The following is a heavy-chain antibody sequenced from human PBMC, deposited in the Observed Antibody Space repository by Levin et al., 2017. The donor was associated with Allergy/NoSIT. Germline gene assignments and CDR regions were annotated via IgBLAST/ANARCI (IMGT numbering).Heavy chain of an antibody. CDR2: LSHGGDNT. V-gene: IGHV3-23*01. D-gene: IGHD3-10*01. Sequence: GGSLRLSCAASGFTFPNYAMTWVRQAPGRGLEWVSSLSHGGDNTYHADSVKGRFTISRDNSKNTLYLQMTSLRVEDTAIYYCVKDRGAWGWRATPDFWGQGTLVTVSS. CDR1: GFTFPNYA. J-gene: IGHJ4*02. CDR3: VKDRGAWGWRATPDF.